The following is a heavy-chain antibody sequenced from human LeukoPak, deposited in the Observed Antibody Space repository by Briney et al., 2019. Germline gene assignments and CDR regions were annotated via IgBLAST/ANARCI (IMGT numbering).Heavy chain of an antibody. CDR2: ISGGGHTT. J-gene: IGHJ2*01. CDR1: GFTFSSYG. V-gene: IGHV3-23*01. D-gene: IGHD6-13*01. CDR3: VREGRSSRWDDWYFDL. Sequence: GGTLRLSCAASGFTFSSYGMSWVRQAPGKGLEWVSTISGGGHTTYYADSVKGRFTISRDNAKNSLYLQMNSLRAGDTAVYYCVREGRSSRWDDWYFDLWGRGTLVTVSS.